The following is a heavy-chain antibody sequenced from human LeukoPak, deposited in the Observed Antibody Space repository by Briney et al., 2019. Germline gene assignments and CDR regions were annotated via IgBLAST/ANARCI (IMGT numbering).Heavy chain of an antibody. V-gene: IGHV4-38-2*02. Sequence: PSETLSLTCTVSGYSISTGYYWGWIRQPPGKGLEWIGSFYHSESASYNPSLENRVTISVDTSKNQFSLKLSSVTAADTAVYHCARHRGPAAGRFDPWGQGTLVTVSS. CDR1: GYSISTGYY. CDR3: ARHRGPAAGRFDP. CDR2: FYHSESA. D-gene: IGHD6-13*01. J-gene: IGHJ5*02.